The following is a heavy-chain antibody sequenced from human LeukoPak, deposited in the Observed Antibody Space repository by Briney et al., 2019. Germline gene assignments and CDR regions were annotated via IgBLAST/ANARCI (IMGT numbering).Heavy chain of an antibody. CDR1: GGSFSGYY. J-gene: IGHJ4*02. V-gene: IGHV4-34*01. Sequence: PSETLSLTCAVYGGSFSGYYWSWIRQPPGKGLEWIGEIDHSGSTNYNPSLKSRVTISVDTSKNQFSLKLSSVTAADTAVYYCARGSGRLDYWGQGTLVTVSS. CDR3: ARGSGRLDY. CDR2: IDHSGST. D-gene: IGHD1-26*01.